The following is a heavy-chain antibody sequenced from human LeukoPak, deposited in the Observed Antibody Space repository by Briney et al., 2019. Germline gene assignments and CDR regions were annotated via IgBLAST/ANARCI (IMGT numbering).Heavy chain of an antibody. V-gene: IGHV4-59*05. J-gene: IGHJ4*02. CDR3: ARSITIFGVVIPFDY. D-gene: IGHD3-3*01. CDR2: IYYSGST. CDR1: GGSISSYY. Sequence: KPSETLSLTCTVSGGSISSYYWSWIRQPPGKGLEWIGSIYYSGSTYYNPSLKSRVTISVDTSKNQFSLKLSSVTAADTAVYYCARSITIFGVVIPFDYWGQGTLVTVSS.